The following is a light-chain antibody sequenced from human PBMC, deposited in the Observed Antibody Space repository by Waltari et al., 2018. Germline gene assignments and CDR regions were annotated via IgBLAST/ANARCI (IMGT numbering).Light chain of an antibody. J-gene: IGKJ4*01. V-gene: IGKV1-39*01. CDR1: QSIGTY. Sequence: DIQMTQSPSSLSASVEDRVTITCRASQSIGTYLNWYQQKLGKAPNLLIYSASSLQSGVPCRFSGCGSGPDFHHTIRGLEPEDFATYYCRQNFGTTATLGGGTRVE. CDR2: SAS. CDR3: RQNFGTTAT.